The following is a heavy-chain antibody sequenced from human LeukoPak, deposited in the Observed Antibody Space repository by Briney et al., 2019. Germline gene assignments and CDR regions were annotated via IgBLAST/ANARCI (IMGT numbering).Heavy chain of an antibody. D-gene: IGHD6-13*01. CDR1: GFTFSSYG. CDR3: AKKASYSSSWYVFGL. CDR2: IWYDGSNK. Sequence: GGSLRLSCAASGFTFSSYGMHWVRQAPGKGLEWVAVIWYDGSNKYYADSVKGRFTISRDNSKNTLYLQMNSLRAEDTAVYYCAKKASYSSSWYVFGLWGQGTLVTVSS. V-gene: IGHV3-33*06. J-gene: IGHJ4*02.